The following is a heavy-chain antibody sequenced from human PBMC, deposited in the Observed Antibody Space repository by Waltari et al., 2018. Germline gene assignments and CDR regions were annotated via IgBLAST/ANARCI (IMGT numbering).Heavy chain of an antibody. Sequence: QVQLVQSGAELRKPGASVKVSCKASGYPFTTSTITWVRQAPGQGLDWMGWISPYNGDTRFSHAVQDRVTMTADTSTSTVYMELRSLRSDDTAVYYCARPSGPPYYYDSSAHFDYWGQGSLVTVSS. V-gene: IGHV1-18*01. D-gene: IGHD3-22*01. CDR1: GYPFTTST. CDR2: ISPYNGDT. CDR3: ARPSGPPYYYDSSAHFDY. J-gene: IGHJ4*02.